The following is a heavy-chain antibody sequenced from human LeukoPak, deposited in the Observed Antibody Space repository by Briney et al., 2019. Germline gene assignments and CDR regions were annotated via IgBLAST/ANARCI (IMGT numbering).Heavy chain of an antibody. CDR3: ARGYLNYYYYGMDV. CDR1: GGSISSGDYY. V-gene: IGHV4-30-4*01. CDR2: IYYSGST. Sequence: SQTLSLTCTVSGGSISSGDYYWSWIRQPPGKGLEWIGYIYYSGSTNYNPSLKSRVTISVDTSKNQFSLKLSSVTAADTAVYYCARGYLNYYYYGMDVWGQGTTVTVSS. D-gene: IGHD3-16*02. J-gene: IGHJ6*02.